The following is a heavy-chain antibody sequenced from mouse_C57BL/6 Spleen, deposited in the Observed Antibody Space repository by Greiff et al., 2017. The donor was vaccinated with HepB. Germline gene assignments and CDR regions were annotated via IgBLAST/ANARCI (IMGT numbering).Heavy chain of an antibody. CDR3: ARRDYYGSSFWFAY. J-gene: IGHJ3*01. CDR1: GYTFTSYD. Sequence: QVHVKQSGPELVKPGASVKLSCKASGYTFTSYDINWVKQRPGQGLEWIGWIYPRDGSTKYNEKFKGKATLTVDTSSSTAYMELHSLTSEDSAVYFCARRDYYGSSFWFAYWGQGTLVTVSA. CDR2: IYPRDGST. D-gene: IGHD1-1*01. V-gene: IGHV1-85*01.